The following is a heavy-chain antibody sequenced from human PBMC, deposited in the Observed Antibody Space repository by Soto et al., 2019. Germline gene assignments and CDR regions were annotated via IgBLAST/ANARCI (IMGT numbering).Heavy chain of an antibody. J-gene: IGHJ6*02. D-gene: IGHD5-18*01. V-gene: IGHV4-30-4*01. CDR1: GGSISSGDYY. Sequence: QVQLQESGPGLVKPSQTLSLTCTVSGGSISSGDYYWSWIRQPPGKGLEWIGYIYYSGSTYYNPSINGQVTISVGKSKNQYSRKPSSVTAADTAVYYCARASPVVTDVWGQGTTVTVSS. CDR3: ARASPVVTDV. CDR2: IYYSGST.